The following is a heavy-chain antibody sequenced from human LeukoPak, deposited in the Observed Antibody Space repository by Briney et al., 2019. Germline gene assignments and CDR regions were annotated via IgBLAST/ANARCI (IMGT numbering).Heavy chain of an antibody. CDR3: ARDFWAATGAFEI. Sequence: SETLSLTCTVSGDSVNSATFYRAWIRQSPGKGLELIGYTYNRGNTYYNPSLNSRVTISVDTSKNQFSLKLRSVTAADSAVYYCARDFWAATGAFEIWGQGASVTVSS. CDR1: GDSVNSATFY. CDR2: TYNRGNT. V-gene: IGHV4-61*01. J-gene: IGHJ3*02. D-gene: IGHD3/OR15-3a*01.